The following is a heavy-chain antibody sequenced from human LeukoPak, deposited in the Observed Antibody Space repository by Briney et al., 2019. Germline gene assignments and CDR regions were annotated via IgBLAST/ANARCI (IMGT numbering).Heavy chain of an antibody. D-gene: IGHD6-19*01. J-gene: IGHJ2*01. Sequence: SETLSLTCTVSGGSISSYYWSWIRQPPGKGLEWIGYIYYSGSTNYDPSLKSRVTISVDTSKNQFSLKLSSVTAADTAVYYCARHYGKSSGWYSWYFDLWGRGTLVTVSS. CDR1: GGSISSYY. CDR3: ARHYGKSSGWYSWYFDL. V-gene: IGHV4-59*08. CDR2: IYYSGST.